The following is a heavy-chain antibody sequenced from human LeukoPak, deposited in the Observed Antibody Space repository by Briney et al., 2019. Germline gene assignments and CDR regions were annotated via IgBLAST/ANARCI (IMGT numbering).Heavy chain of an antibody. J-gene: IGHJ6*03. Sequence: GASVKVSCKASGYTFTGYYMHWVRQAPGQGLEWMGWISAYNGNTNYAQKLQGRVTMTTDTSTSTAYMELRSLRSDDTAVYYCAETTVTPRYYYMDVWGKGTTVTVSS. CDR3: AETTVTPRYYYMDV. D-gene: IGHD4-11*01. V-gene: IGHV1-18*04. CDR2: ISAYNGNT. CDR1: GYTFTGYY.